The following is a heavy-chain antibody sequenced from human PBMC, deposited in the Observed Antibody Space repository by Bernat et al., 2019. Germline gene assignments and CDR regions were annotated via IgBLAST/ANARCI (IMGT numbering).Heavy chain of an antibody. J-gene: IGHJ6*03. V-gene: IGHV4-59*01. CDR1: RASLNKYY. CDR3: ASVPLVCSDGNCYYYVDV. D-gene: IGHD2-15*01. Sequence: QVQVQESGPGLVKPSETLSLTCNVSRASLNKYYWAWIRQPPGKGLEWIAYIHYSGNTDYNPSLRSRVTISVDRSKNQFSLKLSPVIAADTAVYYCASVPLVCSDGNCYYYVDVWGKGTTVTVSS. CDR2: IHYSGNT.